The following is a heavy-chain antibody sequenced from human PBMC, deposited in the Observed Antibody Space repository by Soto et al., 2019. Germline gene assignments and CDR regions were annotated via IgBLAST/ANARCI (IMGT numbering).Heavy chain of an antibody. CDR3: AKDNCSGGSCYSSPYFDY. V-gene: IGHV3-23*01. J-gene: IGHJ4*02. CDR1: GFTFISYA. CDR2: ISGSGGST. Sequence: GGSLRLSCAASGFTFISYAMSWFLQAPGKGLEWVSAISGSGGSTYYADSVKGRFTISRDNSKNTLYLQMNSLRAEDTAVYYCAKDNCSGGSCYSSPYFDYWGQGT. D-gene: IGHD2-15*01.